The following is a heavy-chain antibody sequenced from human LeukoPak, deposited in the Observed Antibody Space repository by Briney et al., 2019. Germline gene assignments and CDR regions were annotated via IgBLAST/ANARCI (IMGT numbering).Heavy chain of an antibody. J-gene: IGHJ4*02. CDR3: ARQNAEVSYFDY. CDR1: GYSFTSYW. CDR2: IYPGDSDT. Sequence: PGESLKISCKGSGYSFTSYWIGWVRQMPGKGLEWMGIIYPGDSDTRYSPSFQGQVTISADNSISIAYLQWNSLEASDTAMYYCARQNAEVSYFDYWGQGALVTVSS. D-gene: IGHD1-1*01. V-gene: IGHV5-51*01.